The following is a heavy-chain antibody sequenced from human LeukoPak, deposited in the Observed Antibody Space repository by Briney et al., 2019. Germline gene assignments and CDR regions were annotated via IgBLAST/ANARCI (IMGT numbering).Heavy chain of an antibody. D-gene: IGHD3-9*01. CDR3: ARVIDSYFAILTGYSSRAYYFDY. CDR2: INWNGGST. CDR1: GFTFDDYG. Sequence: GGSLRLSCAASGFTFDDYGMSWVRQAPGKGLEWVSGINWNGGSTGYADSVKGRFTISRDNAENSLYLQMNSLRAEDTALYYCARVIDSYFAILTGYSSRAYYFDYSGQGALVTVSS. V-gene: IGHV3-20*04. J-gene: IGHJ4*02.